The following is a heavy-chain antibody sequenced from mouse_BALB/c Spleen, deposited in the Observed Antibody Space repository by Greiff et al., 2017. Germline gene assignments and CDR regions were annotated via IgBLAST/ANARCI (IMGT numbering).Heavy chain of an antibody. Sequence: EVQLQQSGPGLVKPSQSLSLTCPVTGYSFTSDYAWNWIPQFPGNKLEWMGNLSFSGSTSYNPSLKSRISINRDTSKNQFFLQLNSMTTEDTATYSCARAPVDYYGSSYGDAMDCWGQGTSVTVSS. J-gene: IGHJ4*01. D-gene: IGHD1-1*01. CDR2: LSFSGST. CDR3: ARAPVDYYGSSYGDAMDC. CDR1: GYSFTSDYA. V-gene: IGHV3-2*02.